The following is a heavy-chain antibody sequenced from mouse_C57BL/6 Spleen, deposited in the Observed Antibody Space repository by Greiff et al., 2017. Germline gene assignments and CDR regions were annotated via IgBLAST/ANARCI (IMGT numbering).Heavy chain of an antibody. V-gene: IGHV1-7*01. CDR2: INPSSGYT. J-gene: IGHJ4*01. CDR3: ARDGIGDYYAMDY. D-gene: IGHD1-1*01. CDR1: GYTFTSYW. Sequence: QVQLQQPGAELVRPGSSVKLSCKASGYTFTSYWMHWVKQRPGQGLEWIGYINPSSGYTKYNQKFKDKATLTADKSSSTAYMQLSSLTYEDSAVYYCARDGIGDYYAMDYWGQGTSVTVSS.